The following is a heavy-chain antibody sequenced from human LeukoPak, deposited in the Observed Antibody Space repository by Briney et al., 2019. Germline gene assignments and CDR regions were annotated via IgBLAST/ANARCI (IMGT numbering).Heavy chain of an antibody. CDR3: ARMQLWGPH. Sequence: GGPLTLSCAASGFTLSSYWMSWVRQAPGKGLEWVANIKQDGSEKNYVDSVKGRFTISRDNAKNSVYLQMNSLRGEDTAVYYCARMQLWGPHWGQGTLVTVSS. J-gene: IGHJ4*02. V-gene: IGHV3-7*01. D-gene: IGHD3-16*01. CDR1: GFTLSSYW. CDR2: IKQDGSEK.